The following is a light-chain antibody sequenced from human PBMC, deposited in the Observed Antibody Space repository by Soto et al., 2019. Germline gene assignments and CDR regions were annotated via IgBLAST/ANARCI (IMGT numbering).Light chain of an antibody. CDR2: DTS. J-gene: IGKJ5*01. V-gene: IGKV3-15*01. Sequence: IVMTQSPATLSVSPWERATLSCMASQSVSIKLAWYQQKPGQAPRLLIYDTSTRATGIPARFSGSGSGTEFTLTISSLQSEDFAVYYCQQYNNWPPITFGQGTRLEIK. CDR3: QQYNNWPPIT. CDR1: QSVSIK.